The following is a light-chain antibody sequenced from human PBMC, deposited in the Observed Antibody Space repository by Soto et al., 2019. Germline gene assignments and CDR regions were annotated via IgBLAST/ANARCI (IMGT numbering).Light chain of an antibody. CDR2: EVS. CDR1: TSDIGGYNY. CDR3: SSYTSSSPYV. V-gene: IGLV2-14*01. J-gene: IGLJ1*01. Sequence: QSALTQPASVSGSPGQSLTISCTGTTSDIGGYNYVSWYQHHPGKAPRLVIYEVSNRPSGVSNRFSGSKSGNTASLSISGLQAEDEADYYCSSYTSSSPYVFGTGTKLTVL.